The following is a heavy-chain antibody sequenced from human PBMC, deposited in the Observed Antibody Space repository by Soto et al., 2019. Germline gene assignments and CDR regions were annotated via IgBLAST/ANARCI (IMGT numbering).Heavy chain of an antibody. CDR1: GFTFSDYY. J-gene: IGHJ6*02. Sequence: GGSLRLSCAASGFTFSDYYMSWIRQAPGKGLEWVSYISSSSSYTNYADSVKGRFTISRDNAKNSLYLQMNSLRAEDTAVYYCARGGGLRFLEWLYSDYYYGMDVWGQGTTVTVSS. CDR3: ARGGGLRFLEWLYSDYYYGMDV. V-gene: IGHV3-11*06. CDR2: ISSSSSYT. D-gene: IGHD3-3*01.